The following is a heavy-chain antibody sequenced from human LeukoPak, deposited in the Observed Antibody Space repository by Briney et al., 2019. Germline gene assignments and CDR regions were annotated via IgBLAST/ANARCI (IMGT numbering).Heavy chain of an antibody. V-gene: IGHV1-8*01. CDR3: ARGKRSKGIAGRPDPNYYYYMDV. J-gene: IGHJ6*03. Sequence: ASVKVSCKASGYTFTSYDINWVRQATGQGLEWMGWMNANSGNTGHAQKFQGRITLTRNTSMSTAYMELSSLRSEDTAVYYCARGKRSKGIAGRPDPNYYYYMDVWGKGTTVTVSS. CDR2: MNANSGNT. D-gene: IGHD6-6*01. CDR1: GYTFTSYD.